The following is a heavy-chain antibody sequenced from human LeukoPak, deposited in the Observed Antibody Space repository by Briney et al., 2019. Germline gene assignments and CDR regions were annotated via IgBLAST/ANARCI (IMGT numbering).Heavy chain of an antibody. CDR2: IIPILGIA. J-gene: IGHJ4*02. V-gene: IGHV1-69*04. Sequence: ASVKVSCKASGGTFSSYAISWVRQAPGQGLEWMGRIIPILGIANYAQKFQGRVTITTDESTSTAYMELSSLRSEDTAVYYCARGEKAAYFDYWGQGTLVTVSS. CDR1: GGTFSSYA. CDR3: ARGEKAAYFDY. D-gene: IGHD2-15*01.